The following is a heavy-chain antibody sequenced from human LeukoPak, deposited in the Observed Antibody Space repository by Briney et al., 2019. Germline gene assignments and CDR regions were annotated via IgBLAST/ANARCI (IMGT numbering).Heavy chain of an antibody. J-gene: IGHJ4*02. CDR1: GYIFTNYY. D-gene: IGHD3-10*01. V-gene: IGHV1-46*01. CDR2: INPSGGST. CDR3: ARDHGSAYYRAPRH. Sequence: PWASVKVSCKASGYIFTNYYMHWVRQAPGQGLEWMGTINPSGGSTTYAQKFQGRVAMTRDTSTSTVYMELSSLRSEDTAVYYCARDHGSAYYRAPRHWGQGTLVTVSS.